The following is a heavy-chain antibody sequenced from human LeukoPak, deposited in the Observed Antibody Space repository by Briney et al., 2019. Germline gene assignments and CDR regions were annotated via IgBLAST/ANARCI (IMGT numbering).Heavy chain of an antibody. CDR3: ARELYCSGGSCYSGGAFDI. J-gene: IGHJ3*02. CDR1: GGSISSDDYY. V-gene: IGHV4-30-4*01. Sequence: SQTLSLTCTVSGGSISSDDYYWSWIRQPPGKGLEWIGYIYYSGSTYYNPSLKSRVTILVDTSKNQFSLKLSSVTAADTAVYYCARELYCSGGSCYSGGAFDIWGQGTMVTVSS. D-gene: IGHD2-15*01. CDR2: IYYSGST.